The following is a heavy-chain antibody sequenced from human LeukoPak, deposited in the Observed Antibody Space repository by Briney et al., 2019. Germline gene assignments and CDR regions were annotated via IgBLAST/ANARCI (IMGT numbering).Heavy chain of an antibody. D-gene: IGHD6-13*01. CDR2: IYHSGST. CDR1: GYSISSGYY. J-gene: IGHJ4*02. V-gene: IGHV4-38-2*02. CDR3: ARESSSWDLDY. Sequence: ETLSLTCTVSGYSISSGYYWGWIRQPPGKGLEWIGGIYHSGSTYYNPSLKSRVTISVDTSKNQFSLKLSSVTAADTAVYYCARESSSWDLDYWGQGTLVTVSS.